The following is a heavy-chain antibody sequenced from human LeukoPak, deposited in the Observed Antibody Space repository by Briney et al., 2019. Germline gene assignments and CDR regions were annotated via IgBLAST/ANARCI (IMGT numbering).Heavy chain of an antibody. J-gene: IGHJ4*02. CDR1: GFIFRDYH. CDR3: AGGLDIAVAGPGGYFDY. Sequence: PGGSLRLSCAASGFIFRDYHMNWIRQAPGKGLEWVSYISPGGDATYFADSVRGRFTISRDNAKNSLYLQMSSLTAEDAAVYYCAGGLDIAVAGPGGYFDYWGQGTLVTVSS. CDR2: ISPGGDAT. V-gene: IGHV3-11*01. D-gene: IGHD6-19*01.